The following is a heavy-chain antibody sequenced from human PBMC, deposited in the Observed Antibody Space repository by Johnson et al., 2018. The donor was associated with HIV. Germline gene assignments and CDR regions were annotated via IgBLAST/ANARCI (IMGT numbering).Heavy chain of an antibody. CDR1: GFTFTNYG. Sequence: QVQLVESGGGVVQPGRSLRLSCAASGFTFTNYGMHWVRQAPGKGLEWVAVISHDGRNEYYTESVGGRFTISRDNSKNTLHLQMNSLRAEDTAGYYCASGGPLSGSDECCFDVWGQGTMVTVSS. CDR3: ASGGPLSGSDECCFDV. V-gene: IGHV3-30*03. D-gene: IGHD1-26*01. J-gene: IGHJ3*01. CDR2: ISHDGRNE.